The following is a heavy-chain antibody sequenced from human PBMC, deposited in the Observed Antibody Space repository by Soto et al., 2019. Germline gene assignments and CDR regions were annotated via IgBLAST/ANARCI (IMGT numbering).Heavy chain of an antibody. CDR3: ARAAPKLSSSSGVDV. V-gene: IGHV1-18*04. CDR1: GYTFTSYG. Sequence: GASVQVSCKASGYTFTSYGISWVRQAPGQGLEWMGWISAYNGNTNYAQKLQGRVTMTTDTSTSTAYMELRSLRSDDTAVYYCARAAPKLSSSSGVDVWGQGTTVTVSS. J-gene: IGHJ6*02. D-gene: IGHD6-6*01. CDR2: ISAYNGNT.